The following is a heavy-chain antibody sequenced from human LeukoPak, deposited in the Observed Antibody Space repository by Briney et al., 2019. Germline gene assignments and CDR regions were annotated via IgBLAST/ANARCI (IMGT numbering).Heavy chain of an antibody. J-gene: IGHJ6*03. CDR3: ARAYSGSSFYYYYYMDV. CDR2: MNPSGGST. CDR1: GYTFTSYY. D-gene: IGHD1-26*01. Sequence: ASVKVSCKASGYTFTSYYMHWVRQAPGQGVEWMGIMNPSGGSTSYAQKFQGRVTMTRDTSTSTVYMKLSSLRSEDTAVYYCARAYSGSSFYYYYYMDVWGKGTTVTVSS. V-gene: IGHV1-46*01.